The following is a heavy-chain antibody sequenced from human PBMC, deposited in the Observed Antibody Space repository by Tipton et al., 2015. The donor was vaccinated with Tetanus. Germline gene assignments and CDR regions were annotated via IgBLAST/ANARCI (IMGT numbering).Heavy chain of an antibody. CDR1: GGSISSGDYY. D-gene: IGHD2-2*01. V-gene: IGHV4-30-4*01. Sequence: TLSLTCTVSGGSISSGDYYWSWIRQPPGKGLEWIGYIYYGGSTYYNPSLRSRVSTSVDTSKNQFSLKLSSVTAADTAVYYCARFRPDYGDYWGQGTLVTVSS. CDR3: ARFRPDYGDY. CDR2: IYYGGST. J-gene: IGHJ4*02.